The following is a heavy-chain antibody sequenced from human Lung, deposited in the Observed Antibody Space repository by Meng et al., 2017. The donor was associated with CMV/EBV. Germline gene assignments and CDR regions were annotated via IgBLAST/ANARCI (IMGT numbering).Heavy chain of an antibody. J-gene: IGHJ4*02. CDR3: ARQGHGVPLDF. Sequence: GESLKISCKGSGYMFSVYWIAWVRQMPGKDLEWVGIVYPGDSGTRYSPSLQGQVTISVDKSISTAYLQWSSLRASDTAIYYCARQGHGVPLDFWGQGTLVTVYS. CDR2: VYPGDSGT. D-gene: IGHD2-8*01. V-gene: IGHV5-51*01. CDR1: GYMFSVYW.